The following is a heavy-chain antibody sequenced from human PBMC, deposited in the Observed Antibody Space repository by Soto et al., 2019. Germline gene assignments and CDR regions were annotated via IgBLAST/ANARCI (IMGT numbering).Heavy chain of an antibody. CDR1: GGSISSGGYY. Sequence: PSETLSLTCTVSGGSISSGGYYWSWIRQHPGKGLEWIGYIYYSGSTYYNPSLKSRVTISVDTSKNQFSLKLSSVTAADTAVYYCARGASSSSWYGAGDLDSMDVWGQGTTVTVSS. J-gene: IGHJ6*02. CDR3: ARGASSSSWYGAGDLDSMDV. D-gene: IGHD6-13*01. V-gene: IGHV4-31*03. CDR2: IYYSGST.